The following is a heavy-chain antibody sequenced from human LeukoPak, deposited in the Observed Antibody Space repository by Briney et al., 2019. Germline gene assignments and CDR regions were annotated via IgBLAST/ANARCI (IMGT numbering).Heavy chain of an antibody. CDR3: AKDWDGSGSYTLWY. V-gene: IGHV3-48*03. CDR1: GFTFSSYE. Sequence: PGGSLRLSCAASGFTFSSYEMNWVRQAPGKGLEWVSYISSSGSTIYYADSVKGRFTISRDNAKNSLYLQMNSLRAEDTALYYCAKDWDGSGSYTLWYWGQGTLVTVSS. CDR2: ISSSGSTI. J-gene: IGHJ4*02. D-gene: IGHD3-10*01.